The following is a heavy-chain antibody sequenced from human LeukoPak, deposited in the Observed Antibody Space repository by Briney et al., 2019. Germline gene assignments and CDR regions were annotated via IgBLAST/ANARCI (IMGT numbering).Heavy chain of an antibody. Sequence: QPGKSLSLSCAASGFTSSRYWMHWARQPPGKGLVWVARINVEGNYIDYAESVKGRFTISRDSAKNTLYLQMNSVRAEDTAVYSCARDLTGPYDHWGQGTLVTVSS. CDR2: INVEGNYI. V-gene: IGHV3-74*01. CDR1: GFTSSRYW. J-gene: IGHJ4*02. CDR3: ARDLTGPYDH. D-gene: IGHD3-22*01.